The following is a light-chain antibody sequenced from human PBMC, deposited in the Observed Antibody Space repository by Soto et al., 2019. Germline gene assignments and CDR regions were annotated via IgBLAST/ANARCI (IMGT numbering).Light chain of an antibody. CDR3: QQYGNSPRVT. CDR2: DAS. J-gene: IGKJ4*01. Sequence: EIVLTQSPGTLSLSPGERATLSCRASQIVSRNYLAWYQQKAGQAPRLLIYDASNRATGIPDRFSGSGSGIAFSLTTSRLDPEDFAVYYCQQYGNSPRVTFGGGTKVEIK. V-gene: IGKV3-20*01. CDR1: QIVSRNY.